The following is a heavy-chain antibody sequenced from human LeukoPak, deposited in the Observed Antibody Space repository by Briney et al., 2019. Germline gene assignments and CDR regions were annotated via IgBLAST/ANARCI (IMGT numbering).Heavy chain of an antibody. CDR3: AKGNLRGPPPNIDY. CDR2: ISESVGST. V-gene: IGHV3-23*01. J-gene: IGHJ4*02. D-gene: IGHD5/OR15-5a*01. CDR1: GFTFSSYA. Sequence: PGGSLRLSCAASGFTFSSYAMGWVRQAPGKGLEWVSAISESVGSTYYADSVKGRFTISRDNSKNTLYLQINSLRAEDTAVYYCAKGNLRGPPPNIDYWGQGTLVTVSS.